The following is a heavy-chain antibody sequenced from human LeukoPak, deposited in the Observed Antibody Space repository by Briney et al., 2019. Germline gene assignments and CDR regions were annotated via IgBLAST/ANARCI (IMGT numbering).Heavy chain of an antibody. V-gene: IGHV1-24*01. CDR2: FDPEDGET. CDR1: GYTLTELS. D-gene: IGHD6-13*01. Sequence: GASVKVSCKVSGYTLTELSMHWVRQAPGKGLEWMGGFDPEDGETIYAQKFQGRVTMTRNTSISTAYMELSSLRSEDTAVYYCARWDPPIAAEDYWGQGTLVTVSS. J-gene: IGHJ4*02. CDR3: ARWDPPIAAEDY.